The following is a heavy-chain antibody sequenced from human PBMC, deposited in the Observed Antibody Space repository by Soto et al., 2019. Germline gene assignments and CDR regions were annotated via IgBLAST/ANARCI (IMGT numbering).Heavy chain of an antibody. D-gene: IGHD2-2*01. V-gene: IGHV4-4*07. CDR2: IYRNGHT. CDR3: TRSPSTSSIGTFDI. CDR1: GGSISAFY. Sequence: QVQLQESGPGLVKPLETLSLTCSVSGGSISAFYWNWIRQPAGRGLEWIGRIYRNGHTNYHPSLNSRVSMSVDTARNQFSLQLESVTAADTATYFCTRSPSTSSIGTFDIWGRGTMVTVSS. J-gene: IGHJ3*02.